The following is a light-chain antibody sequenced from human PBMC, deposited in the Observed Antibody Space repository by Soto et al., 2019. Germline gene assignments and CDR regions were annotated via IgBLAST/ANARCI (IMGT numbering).Light chain of an antibody. CDR1: SSDVGAYTY. V-gene: IGLV2-14*01. J-gene: IGLJ2*01. Sequence: QSALTQPASVSGSPRQSITSSCTGTSSDVGAYTYVSWYQQDPGKAPKLMIFEVSDRPSGVSNRFSGSKSGNTASLTISGLQAEDEADYYCSSYTTSNTLVFGGGTKVTVL. CDR2: EVS. CDR3: SSYTTSNTLV.